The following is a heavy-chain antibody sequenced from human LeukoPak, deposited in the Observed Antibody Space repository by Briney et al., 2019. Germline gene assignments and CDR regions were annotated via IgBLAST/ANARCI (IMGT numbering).Heavy chain of an antibody. V-gene: IGHV1-69*05. D-gene: IGHD6-13*01. CDR3: ARAESRSSSWYYFDY. CDR2: IIPIFGTA. Sequence: RVASVKVSCKASGGTFSSYAISWVRQAPGQGLEWMGGIIPIFGTANYAQKFQGRVTITTDESTSTAYMELSSLRSEDTAVYYCARAESRSSSWYYFDYWGQGTLVTVSS. CDR1: GGTFSSYA. J-gene: IGHJ4*02.